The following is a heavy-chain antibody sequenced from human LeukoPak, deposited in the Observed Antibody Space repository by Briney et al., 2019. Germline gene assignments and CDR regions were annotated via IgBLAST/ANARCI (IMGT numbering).Heavy chain of an antibody. CDR2: IYYSGST. CDR1: GGSISSYY. V-gene: IGHV4-59*01. CDR3: AREREGYCSSTSCYGYYYYYMDV. Sequence: SETLSLTCTVSGGSISSYYWSWIRQPPGKGLEWIGYIYYSGSTNYNPSLKSRVTISVDTSKNQFSLKLSSVTAADTAVYYCAREREGYCSSTSCYGYYYYYMDVWGKGTTVTISS. J-gene: IGHJ6*03. D-gene: IGHD2-2*01.